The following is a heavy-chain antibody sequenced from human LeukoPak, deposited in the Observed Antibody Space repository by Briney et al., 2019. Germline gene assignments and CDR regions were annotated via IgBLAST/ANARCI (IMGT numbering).Heavy chain of an antibody. CDR2: INPSGGST. V-gene: IGHV1-46*01. CDR3: ASAPRTWLREYTGSSSLQFDY. Sequence: ASVKVSCKASGYTFTSYYMHWVRQAPGQGLEWMGIINPSGGSTSYAQKFQGRVTMTRDTSISTAYMELSRLRSDDTAVYYCASAPRTWLREYTGSSSLQFDYWGQGTLVTVSS. CDR1: GYTFTSYY. J-gene: IGHJ4*02. D-gene: IGHD5-12*01.